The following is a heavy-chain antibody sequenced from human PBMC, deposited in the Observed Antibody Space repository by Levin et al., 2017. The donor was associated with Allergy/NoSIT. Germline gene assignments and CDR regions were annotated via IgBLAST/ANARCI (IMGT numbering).Heavy chain of an antibody. J-gene: IGHJ4*02. D-gene: IGHD5-24*01. V-gene: IGHV2-70*12. Sequence: SGPTLVKPTQTLTLTCTFSGFSLTTTGMCVSWIRQPPGKALEWLALIDWDDDIYYSTSLKTRLTISKDASENQVGLTMTNMDPVDTATYYCAHTQGLFATTPINVWGQGALVTVSS. CDR2: IDWDDDI. CDR3: AHTQGLFATTPINV. CDR1: GFSLTTTGMC.